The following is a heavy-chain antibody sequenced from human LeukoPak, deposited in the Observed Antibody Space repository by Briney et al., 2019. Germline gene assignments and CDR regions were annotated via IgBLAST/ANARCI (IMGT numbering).Heavy chain of an antibody. V-gene: IGHV4-61*02. CDR1: GGSISSGSYY. CDR2: IYSSGSA. D-gene: IGHD3-10*01. Sequence: SQTLSLTCTVSGGSISSGSYYWSWIRQPAGKGLEWIGRIYSSGSANYNPSLKSRVTISVDTSKNQFSLKLNSVTAADTAVYYCARESSHWDFDLWGRSTLVTVSS. J-gene: IGHJ2*01. CDR3: ARESSHWDFDL.